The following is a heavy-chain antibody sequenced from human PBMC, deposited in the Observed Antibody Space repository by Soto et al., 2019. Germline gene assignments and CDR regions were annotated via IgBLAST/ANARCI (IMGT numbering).Heavy chain of an antibody. CDR3: AREGYAYGLDY. CDR2: TYTGGNT. D-gene: IGHD3-10*01. V-gene: IGHV3-53*01. J-gene: IGHJ4*02. CDR1: GFSVSSKY. Sequence: EGSLRLSCAASGFSVSSKYMIWVRQAPGKGLEWVSVTYTGGNTYYANSVKGRFTVSRDISKNTLYLQMNSLSAEDTAVYYCAREGYAYGLDYWGQGSLVTVSS.